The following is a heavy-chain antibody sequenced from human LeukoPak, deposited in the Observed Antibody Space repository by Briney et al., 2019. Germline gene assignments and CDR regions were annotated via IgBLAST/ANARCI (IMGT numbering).Heavy chain of an antibody. CDR3: AREVVRGVITKLYYMDV. Sequence: PSETLSLTCTVSGGSISSGSYYWSWIRQPAGKGLEWIGRIYTSGSTNYNPSLKSRVTISVDTSKNQFSLKLSSVTAADTAVYYCAREVVRGVITKLYYMDVWGKGTTVTISS. CDR2: IYTSGST. V-gene: IGHV4-61*02. D-gene: IGHD3-10*01. J-gene: IGHJ6*03. CDR1: GGSISSGSYY.